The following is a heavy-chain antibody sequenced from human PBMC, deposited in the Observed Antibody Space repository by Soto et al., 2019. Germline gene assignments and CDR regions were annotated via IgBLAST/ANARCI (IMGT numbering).Heavy chain of an antibody. Sequence: ASVKVSCKASGYTFTSYGISWVRQAPGQGLEWMGWISAYNGNTNYAQKLQGRVTMTTDTSTSTAYMELRSLRSDDTAVYYCARSPNDYYDFWSGYYPAGSGDDYWGQGTLVTVSS. D-gene: IGHD3-3*01. J-gene: IGHJ4*02. CDR3: ARSPNDYYDFWSGYYPAGSGDDY. CDR1: GYTFTSYG. V-gene: IGHV1-18*01. CDR2: ISAYNGNT.